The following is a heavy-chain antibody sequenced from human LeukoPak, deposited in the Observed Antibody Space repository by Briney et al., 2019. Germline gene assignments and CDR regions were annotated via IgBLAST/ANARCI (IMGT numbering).Heavy chain of an antibody. CDR3: ARGGPTGAFDY. CDR2: IKEDGSDT. J-gene: IGHJ4*02. D-gene: IGHD7-27*01. Sequence: PGGSLRLSYAASGFIFSDYWMTWVRQAPGKGLEWVANIKEDGSDTDYVDAVKGRFTISRDNAKNSLYLQMNSLRAEDTAVYFCARGGPTGAFDYWGQGTLVTVSS. CDR1: GFIFSDYW. V-gene: IGHV3-7*01.